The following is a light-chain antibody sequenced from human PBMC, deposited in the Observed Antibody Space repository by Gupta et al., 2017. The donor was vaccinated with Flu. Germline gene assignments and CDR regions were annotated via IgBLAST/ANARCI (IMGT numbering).Light chain of an antibody. V-gene: IGKV3-20*01. J-gene: IGKJ4*01. Sequence: GTLSLSPGEGATLSCTASQSISRGSLAWYQQTPGQPPRLLMYGVSRRATGIPDRFSGGGSGTDFTLTISRLEPEDFAVYYCQQDERSPLTFGGATKVEIK. CDR3: QQDERSPLT. CDR1: QSISRGS. CDR2: GVS.